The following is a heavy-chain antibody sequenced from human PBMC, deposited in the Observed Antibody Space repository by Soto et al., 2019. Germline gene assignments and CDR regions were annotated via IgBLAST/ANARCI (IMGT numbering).Heavy chain of an antibody. CDR1: GCTFSSYA. D-gene: IGHD2-15*01. CDR3: AKGSGGSSYSGMDV. J-gene: IGHJ6*02. V-gene: IGHV3-23*01. CDR2: ISCTGGST. Sequence: PGGSLRLSCAAAGCTFSSYAMSWVRQAPGKGLEWPSVISCTGGSTYYIESVKGRFTTSRDNSKHTLYLQMNSRRAEYTAVYHCAKGSGGSSYSGMDVWGQGTTVTVSS.